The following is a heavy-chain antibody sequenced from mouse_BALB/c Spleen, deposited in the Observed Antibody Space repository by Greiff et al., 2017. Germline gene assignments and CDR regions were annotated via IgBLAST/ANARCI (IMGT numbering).Heavy chain of an antibody. CDR2: IDPSDSET. Sequence: QVQLQQPGAELVKPGAPVKLSCKASGYTFTSYWMNWVKQRPGRGLEWIGRIDPSDSETHYNQKFKDKATLTVDKSSSTAYIQLSSLTSEDSAVYYCARGAYYGNSYAMDYWGQGTSVTVSS. J-gene: IGHJ4*01. V-gene: IGHV1-69*02. CDR3: ARGAYYGNSYAMDY. CDR1: GYTFTSYW. D-gene: IGHD2-1*01.